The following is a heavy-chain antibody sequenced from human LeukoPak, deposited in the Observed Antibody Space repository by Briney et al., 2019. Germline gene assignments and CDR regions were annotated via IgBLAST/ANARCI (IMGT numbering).Heavy chain of an antibody. V-gene: IGHV4-34*01. D-gene: IGHD2-2*01. Sequence: TSETLSLTCTVSGGSISSYYWSWIRQPPGKGLEWIGEINHSGSTNYNPSLKSRVTISVDTSKNQFSLKLSSVTAADTAVYYCARVSGIVVVPAAMRVVGFDPWGQGTLVTVSS. J-gene: IGHJ5*02. CDR2: INHSGST. CDR3: ARVSGIVVVPAAMRVVGFDP. CDR1: GGSISSYY.